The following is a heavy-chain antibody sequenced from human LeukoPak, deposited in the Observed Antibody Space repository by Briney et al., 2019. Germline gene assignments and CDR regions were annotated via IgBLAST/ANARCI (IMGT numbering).Heavy chain of an antibody. V-gene: IGHV4-39*02. CDR2: IYYSGST. J-gene: IGHJ1*01. Sequence: PSETLSLTCTISSGSISSSGYYCLWIRHPPAKGPLWNADIYYSGSTYYNPSRKSRVSISIDTSNNHFSLRLSSVTAADTALYYCARRRYYDSTCYLDWGQGTLVTVSS. CDR1: SGSISSSGYY. CDR3: ARRRYYDSTCYLD. D-gene: IGHD3-22*01.